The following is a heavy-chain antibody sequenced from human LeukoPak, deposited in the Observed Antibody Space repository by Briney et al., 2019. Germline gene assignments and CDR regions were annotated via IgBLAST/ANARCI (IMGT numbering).Heavy chain of an antibody. Sequence: ASVKVSCKASGYTFTSYYMHWVRQAPGQGLEWMGIINPSGGSTSYAQKFQDRVTMTRDTSTSTVYMELSSLRSEDTAVYYCARDYAATPYYYYMDVWGKGTTVTISS. V-gene: IGHV1-46*01. CDR3: ARDYAATPYYYYMDV. CDR2: INPSGGST. D-gene: IGHD3-16*01. CDR1: GYTFTSYY. J-gene: IGHJ6*03.